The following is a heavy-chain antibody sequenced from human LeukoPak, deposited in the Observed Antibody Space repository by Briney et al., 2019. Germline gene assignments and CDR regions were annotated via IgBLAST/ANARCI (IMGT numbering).Heavy chain of an antibody. D-gene: IGHD3-16*01. CDR1: GGSISSYY. CDR2: IYTSGST. V-gene: IGHV4-4*07. Sequence: SETLSLTCTVSGGSISSYYWSWIRQPAGKGLEWIGHIYTSGSTNYNPSLKSRVTMSVDTSKNQFSLKLSSVTAADTAVYYCARAPPGGIYYYYMDVWGKGTTVTVSS. J-gene: IGHJ6*03. CDR3: ARAPPGGIYYYYMDV.